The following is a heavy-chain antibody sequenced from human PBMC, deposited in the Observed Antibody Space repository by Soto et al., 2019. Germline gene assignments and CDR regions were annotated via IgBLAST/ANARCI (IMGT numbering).Heavy chain of an antibody. J-gene: IGHJ6*02. Sequence: QVQLVQSGAEVKKPGASVKVSCKASGYTFTSYDINWVRQATGQGLEWMGWVNPNSGNTGYAQKFQGRVTMTRNTSISTAYMELSSLRSEDTAVYYCARGDYDFWSGYSRPYYYYGMDVWGQGTTVTVSS. CDR3: ARGDYDFWSGYSRPYYYYGMDV. CDR2: VNPNSGNT. CDR1: GYTFTSYD. V-gene: IGHV1-8*01. D-gene: IGHD3-3*01.